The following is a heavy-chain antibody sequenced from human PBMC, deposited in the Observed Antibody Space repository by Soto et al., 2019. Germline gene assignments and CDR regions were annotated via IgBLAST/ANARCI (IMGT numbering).Heavy chain of an antibody. D-gene: IGHD3-22*01. Sequence: ASVKVSCKTSGYTFTSYGISWVRQAPGQGLEWMGWITTDKGKTTYAQKFQGRVTMTTDTSTSTAYMELRSLRSDDTAVYYCARLGGYYQALDSWGQGTVVTVSS. J-gene: IGHJ4*02. CDR2: ITTDKGKT. CDR1: GYTFTSYG. CDR3: ARLGGYYQALDS. V-gene: IGHV1-18*01.